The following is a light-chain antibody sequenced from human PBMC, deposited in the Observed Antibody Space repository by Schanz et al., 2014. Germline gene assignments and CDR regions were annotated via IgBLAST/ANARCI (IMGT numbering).Light chain of an antibody. Sequence: QSALTQPASVSGSPGQSITISCTGTSSDVGDYNYVSWYQQHPGKAPKLMIYDVSDRPSGVSIRFSGSKSGSTASLTISGLQAEDEADYYCSSYTSSSTYVFGTGTKLTVL. CDR2: DVS. CDR1: SSDVGDYNY. V-gene: IGLV2-14*01. CDR3: SSYTSSSTYV. J-gene: IGLJ1*01.